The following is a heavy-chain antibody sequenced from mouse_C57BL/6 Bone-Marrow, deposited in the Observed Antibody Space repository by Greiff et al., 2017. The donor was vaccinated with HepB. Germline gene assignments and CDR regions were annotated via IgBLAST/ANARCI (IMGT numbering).Heavy chain of an antibody. Sequence: VQLQQSGAELARPGASVKMSCKASGYTFTSYTMHWVKQRPGQGLEWIGYINPSSGYTKYNQKFKDKATLTADKSSSTAYMQLSSLTSEDSAVYYCATPHYYGSSSLAWFAYWGQGTLVTVSA. D-gene: IGHD1-1*01. V-gene: IGHV1-4*01. J-gene: IGHJ3*01. CDR1: GYTFTSYT. CDR3: ATPHYYGSSSLAWFAY. CDR2: INPSSGYT.